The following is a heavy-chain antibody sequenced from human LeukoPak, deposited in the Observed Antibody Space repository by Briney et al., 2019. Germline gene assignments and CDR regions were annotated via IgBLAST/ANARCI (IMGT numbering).Heavy chain of an antibody. V-gene: IGHV3-30*03. Sequence: SGGSLRLSCAASGFTFSSYGMHWVRQAPGKGLEWVAVISYDGSNKCYADSVKGRFTISRDNSKNTLYLQMNSLRAEDTAVYYCARNYHSSALDYWGQGTLVTVSS. CDR1: GFTFSSYG. CDR2: ISYDGSNK. J-gene: IGHJ4*02. D-gene: IGHD3-22*01. CDR3: ARNYHSSALDY.